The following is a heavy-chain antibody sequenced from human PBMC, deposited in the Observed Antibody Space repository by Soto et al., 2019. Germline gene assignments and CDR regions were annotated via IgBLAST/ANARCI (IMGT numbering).Heavy chain of an antibody. D-gene: IGHD3-22*01. CDR1: GYSFTHYV. CDR3: VRDYASDSGVLLDF. Sequence: QVQLVQSGTEVKKPGASVKVSCKASGYSFTHYVIHWVRQAPGQRLEWMGWIGAGDGKTYYSQNFQGRVTITKDTAAPTAYMELSRLIPEDTAVYYCVRDYASDSGVLLDFWGQGTLVTVSS. V-gene: IGHV1-3*01. J-gene: IGHJ4*02. CDR2: IGAGDGKT.